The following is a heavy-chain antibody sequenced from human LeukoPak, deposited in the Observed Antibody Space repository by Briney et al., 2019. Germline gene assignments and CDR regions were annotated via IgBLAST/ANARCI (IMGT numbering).Heavy chain of an antibody. V-gene: IGHV4-39*01. D-gene: IGHD2/OR15-2a*01. CDR2: VYYSGST. J-gene: IGHJ5*02. Sequence: PSETLSLTCTVSGGSISSSGSYWAWIRQPPGKGLEWIANVYYSGSTYYNSSLKSRVTISADTSKNQFSLNLRSVTAADTAVYYCARLLSPGWFDPWGQGTLVTVSS. CDR1: GGSISSSGSY. CDR3: ARLLSPGWFDP.